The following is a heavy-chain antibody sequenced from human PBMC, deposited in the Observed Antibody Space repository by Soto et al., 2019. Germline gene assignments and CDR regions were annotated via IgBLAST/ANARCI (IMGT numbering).Heavy chain of an antibody. Sequence: SGPTLVNPTQTLTLTCSFSGFSLSVYGVRVIWFRQPPGETLEWLALIHWNDDKRYSPYLKSRLTITKDTSKNQVVLTLTNLDPSDTGTYFCAHTKDSSGFLTSWGQGILVTVS. D-gene: IGHD3-22*01. CDR3: AHTKDSSGFLTS. CDR2: IHWNDDK. CDR1: GFSLSVYGVR. J-gene: IGHJ5*02. V-gene: IGHV2-5*01.